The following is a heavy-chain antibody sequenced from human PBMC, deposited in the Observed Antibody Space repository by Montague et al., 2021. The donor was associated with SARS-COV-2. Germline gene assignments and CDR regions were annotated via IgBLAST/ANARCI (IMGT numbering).Heavy chain of an antibody. D-gene: IGHD2-2*01. CDR2: MYYSGST. CDR3: AREGRGYCSSTSCQCAFDI. J-gene: IGHJ3*02. V-gene: IGHV4-59*01. CDR1: GGSISSYY. Sequence: SETLSLTCTVSGGSISSYYWSWIRQPPGKGLEWIGYMYYSGSTNXNPSLKSRVTISVDTSKNQFSLKLSSMTAADTAVYYCAREGRGYCSSTSCQCAFDIWGQGTMVTVSS.